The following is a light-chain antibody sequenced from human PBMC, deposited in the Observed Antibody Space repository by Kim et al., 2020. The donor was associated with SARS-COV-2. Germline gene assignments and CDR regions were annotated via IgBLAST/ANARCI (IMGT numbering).Light chain of an antibody. CDR2: EVT. CDR3: SSYAGSRFV. J-gene: IGLJ1*01. V-gene: IGLV2-8*01. CDR1: SNDVGDNKF. Sequence: PGQAVTSSSSGTSNDVGDNKFVSWYQQHPGKAPKVLIYEVTQRPSGVPDRFSGSKSGNTASLTVSGLQPQDEADYYCSSYAGSRFVFGTGTKVTVL.